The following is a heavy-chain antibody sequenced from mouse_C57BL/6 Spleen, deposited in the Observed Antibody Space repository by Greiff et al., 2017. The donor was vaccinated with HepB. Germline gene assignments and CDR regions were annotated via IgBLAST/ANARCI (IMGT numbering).Heavy chain of an antibody. CDR3: ARSGGTEGDYFDY. Sequence: QVQLQQPGAELVMPGASVKLSCKASGYTFTSYWMHWVKQRPGQGLEWIGEIDPSDSYTNYNQKFKGKSTLTVDKSSSTAYMQLSSLTSEDSAVYYCARSGGTEGDYFDYWGQGTTITVSS. J-gene: IGHJ2*01. V-gene: IGHV1-69*01. D-gene: IGHD3-3*01. CDR1: GYTFTSYW. CDR2: IDPSDSYT.